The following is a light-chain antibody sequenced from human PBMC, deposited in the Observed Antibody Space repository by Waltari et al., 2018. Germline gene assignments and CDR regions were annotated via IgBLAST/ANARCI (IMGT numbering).Light chain of an antibody. J-gene: IGKJ1*01. Sequence: EIVLTKSPASLSLSPGDRATLSCRASQSVGRTLAWYQQRPGQAPRLLIYDASSRATGIPDRFSGSGSGTDSSLTISRLEPEDFAVYYCQKYGTRPATFGQGTKVEVK. V-gene: IGKV3-20*01. CDR1: QSVGRT. CDR3: QKYGTRPAT. CDR2: DAS.